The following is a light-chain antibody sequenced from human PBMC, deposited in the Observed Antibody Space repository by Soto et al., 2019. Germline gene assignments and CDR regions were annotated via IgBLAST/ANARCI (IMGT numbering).Light chain of an antibody. CDR2: DAS. V-gene: IGKV1-5*01. CDR1: KNINKC. J-gene: IGKJ1*01. CDR3: QQYDTFPRT. Sequence: DLVMTQSPSPRAASVGDILVLXXRASKNINKCLAWYQQKPGKAPKXVIYDASNLETGVPSRFSGSGSGTEFTLTISSLQPDDFATFYCQQYDTFPRTFDQGAK.